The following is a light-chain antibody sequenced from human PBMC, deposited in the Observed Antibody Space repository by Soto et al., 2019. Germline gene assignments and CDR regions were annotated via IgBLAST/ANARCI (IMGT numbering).Light chain of an antibody. CDR1: QGIANY. Sequence: DIQMTQSPSTLSASVGDRVTITCRASQGIANYLNWYQQRPGKAPKLLIYAASSLQRGVPSRFSGSGFGTDFTLTISSLQPEDFATYYCQQNDSPPPIPFGQGTRLEIK. CDR3: QQNDSPPPIP. J-gene: IGKJ5*01. CDR2: AAS. V-gene: IGKV1-39*01.